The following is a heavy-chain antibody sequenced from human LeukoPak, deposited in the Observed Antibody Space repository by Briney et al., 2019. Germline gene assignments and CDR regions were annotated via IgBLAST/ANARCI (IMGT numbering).Heavy chain of an antibody. V-gene: IGHV3-7*01. J-gene: IGHJ4*02. CDR2: IKQDGSEK. D-gene: IGHD3-22*01. Sequence: PGGTLRLSCAASGFTFSSYWMSWVRQAPGKGLEWVANIKQDGSEKYYVDSVKGRFTISRDNAKNSLYLQMNSLRAEDTAVYYCARERSSLIVVVYYFDYWGQGTLVTVSS. CDR1: GFTFSSYW. CDR3: ARERSSLIVVVYYFDY.